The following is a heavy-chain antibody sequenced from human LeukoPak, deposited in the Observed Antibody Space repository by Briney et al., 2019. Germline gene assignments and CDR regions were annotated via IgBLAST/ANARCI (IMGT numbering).Heavy chain of an antibody. CDR1: GYTFTDCY. V-gene: IGHV1-2*02. CDR3: ARNPSFGGIFDA. CDR2: INLNIGGT. Sequence: ASVKLSCKASGYTFTDCYMHWERQAPGQGLEWMGCINLNIGGTNSAQTFQGRFTITRDTSITTAYMELSRLKSDDPAVNSCARNPSFGGIFDAWSQGTLVTVSS. D-gene: IGHD2-15*01. J-gene: IGHJ5*02.